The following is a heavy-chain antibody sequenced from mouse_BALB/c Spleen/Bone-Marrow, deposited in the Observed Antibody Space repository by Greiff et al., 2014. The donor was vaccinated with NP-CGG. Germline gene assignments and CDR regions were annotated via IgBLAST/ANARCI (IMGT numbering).Heavy chain of an antibody. CDR2: ISYSSST. Sequence: VQLQQPGPGLVKPSQSLSLTCTVTGYSITSDYAWNWIRQFQGNKLEWMGYISYSSSTNYNPSLKSRISITRDTSKNQFFLQLNSVTAEDTATYYCARWDYGDYAMDYWGQGTSVTVSS. J-gene: IGHJ4*01. V-gene: IGHV3-2*02. CDR1: GYSITSDYA. CDR3: ARWDYGDYAMDY. D-gene: IGHD1-2*01.